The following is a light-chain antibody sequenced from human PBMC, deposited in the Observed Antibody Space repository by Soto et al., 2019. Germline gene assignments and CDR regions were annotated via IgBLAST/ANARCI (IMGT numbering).Light chain of an antibody. CDR1: SSDVSGYNY. CDR3: SSYAGSSNV. J-gene: IGLJ1*01. CDR2: EVN. V-gene: IGLV2-8*01. Sequence: QSVLTQPPSASGSPGQSVAISCTGTSSDVSGYNYASWYQQHPGKAPKLMIYEVNKRPSGVPDRFSGSKSGNTASLTASGLQAEDEADYYCSSYAGSSNVFGTGTKVTVL.